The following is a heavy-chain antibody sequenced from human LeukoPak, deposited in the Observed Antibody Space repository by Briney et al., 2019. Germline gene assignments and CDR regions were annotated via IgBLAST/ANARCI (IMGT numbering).Heavy chain of an antibody. D-gene: IGHD6-19*01. J-gene: IGHJ4*02. CDR1: GFTFSSYW. V-gene: IGHV3-74*01. CDR2: INSDGSST. Sequence: PGGSLRLSCAASGFTFSSYWMHWVRQAPGKGLVWVSRINSDGSSTSYADSVKGRFTISRDNAKNTLYLQMNSLRAEDAAVYYCARGLYSSGWYYFDYWGQGTLVTVSS. CDR3: ARGLYSSGWYYFDY.